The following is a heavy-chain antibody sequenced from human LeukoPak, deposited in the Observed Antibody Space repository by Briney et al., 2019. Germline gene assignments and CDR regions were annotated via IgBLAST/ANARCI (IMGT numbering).Heavy chain of an antibody. V-gene: IGHV3-7*01. J-gene: IGHJ4*02. CDR1: GFTFSSYW. CDR3: ATYDSGWYLTY. CDR2: IKQDGSEK. Sequence: GGSLRLSCAASGFTFSSYWMSWVRQAPGKGLEWVANIKQDGSEKYYVDSVKGRFIISRDNARNSLFLQMNSLRAEDTAVYFCATYDSGWYLTYWGQGTLVTVSS. D-gene: IGHD6-19*01.